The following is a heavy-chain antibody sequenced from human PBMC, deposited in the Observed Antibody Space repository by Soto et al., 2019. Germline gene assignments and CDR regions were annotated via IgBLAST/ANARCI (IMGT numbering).Heavy chain of an antibody. V-gene: IGHV1-69*01. Sequence: QVQLVQSGAEVKKPGSSGKVSCKASGGTFSSYAISWVRQAPGHGLEWMGGIIPIIGTANYAQKFQGKVTITADESTSTAYMELSSRRAEDTALYYCAGVEMATQILWRMDVWGQGTTVTVSS. CDR1: GGTFSSYA. D-gene: IGHD5-12*01. CDR3: AGVEMATQILWRMDV. J-gene: IGHJ6*02. CDR2: IIPIIGTA.